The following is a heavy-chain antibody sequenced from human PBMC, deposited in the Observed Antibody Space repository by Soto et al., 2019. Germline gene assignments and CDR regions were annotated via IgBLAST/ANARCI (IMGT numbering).Heavy chain of an antibody. J-gene: IGHJ4*02. V-gene: IGHV5-51*01. CDR1: GYSFTSYW. CDR3: ARHRDGTPFDY. CDR2: IYPGDSDT. D-gene: IGHD1-26*01. Sequence: GESLKISCKGSGYSFTSYWIGWVRQMPGKGLEWMGIIYPGDSDTRYSPSLQDQATISADKSISTAFLQWSSLKASDTAMYYCARHRDGTPFDYWGQGTLVTVSS.